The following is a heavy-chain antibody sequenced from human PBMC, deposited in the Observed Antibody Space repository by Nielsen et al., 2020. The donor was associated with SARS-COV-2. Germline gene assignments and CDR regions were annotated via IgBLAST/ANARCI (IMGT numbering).Heavy chain of an antibody. CDR1: GFMLSNYW. D-gene: IGHD2-15*01. Sequence: GESLKISCAASGFMLSNYWMSWVRQAPGKGLEWVANIKQDGSEEYYVDSVKGRFTISRDNAKNSLYLQMNSLRAEDTAVYYCARWVAAIVDYWGQGTLVTVSS. CDR3: ARWVAAIVDY. J-gene: IGHJ4*02. V-gene: IGHV3-7*05. CDR2: IKQDGSEE.